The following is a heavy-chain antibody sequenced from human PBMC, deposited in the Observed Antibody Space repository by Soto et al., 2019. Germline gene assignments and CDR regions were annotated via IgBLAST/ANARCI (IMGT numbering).Heavy chain of an antibody. D-gene: IGHD3-3*01. CDR3: AKEYGSGNFLHFDY. CDR1: GFTFSSCV. J-gene: IGHJ4*02. CDR2: ISGSGGST. V-gene: IGHV3-23*01. Sequence: GSLRLSCAASGFTFSSCVMSWVRQAPGKGLEWVSAISGSGGSTYYADSVKGRFTISRDNSKNTLYLQMNSLRAEDTAVYYCAKEYGSGNFLHFDYWGQGTLVTVSS.